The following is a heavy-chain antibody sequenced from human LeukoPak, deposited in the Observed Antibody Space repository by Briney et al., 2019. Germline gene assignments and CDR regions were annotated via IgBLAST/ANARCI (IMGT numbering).Heavy chain of an antibody. D-gene: IGHD3-22*01. CDR1: GFTFSDHY. V-gene: IGHV3-72*01. CDR3: VRGGTHYYDGRSYSS. CDR2: ASNKANSYTT. J-gene: IGHJ5*02. Sequence: GGSLRLSCAASGFTFSDHYMYWVRQAPGKGLEWVGRASNKANSYTTAYAASVKGRFTISRDDSKRSLYLQMDSLKTEDTAVYYCVRGGTHYYDGRSYSSWGQGTVVIVSS.